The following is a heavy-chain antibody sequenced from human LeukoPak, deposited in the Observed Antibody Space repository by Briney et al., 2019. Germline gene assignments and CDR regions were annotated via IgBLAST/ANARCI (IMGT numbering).Heavy chain of an antibody. J-gene: IGHJ5*02. Sequence: ASVKVSCTASGGTFSSYAISWVRQAPGQGLEWMGGIIPIFGTANYAQKFQGRVTITTDESTSTAYMELSSLRSEDTAVYYCARDNGIAVAGRVTGWFDPWGQGTLVTVSS. CDR3: ARDNGIAVAGRVTGWFDP. D-gene: IGHD6-19*01. V-gene: IGHV1-69*05. CDR1: GGTFSSYA. CDR2: IIPIFGTA.